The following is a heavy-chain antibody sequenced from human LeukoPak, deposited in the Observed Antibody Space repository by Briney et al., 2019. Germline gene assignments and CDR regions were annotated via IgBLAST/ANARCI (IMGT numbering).Heavy chain of an antibody. CDR1: GGSISSYY. CDR2: IYSSGST. J-gene: IGHJ5*02. V-gene: IGHV4-4*07. Sequence: PSETLSLTCTVSGGSISSYYCSWIRQTAGKGLEWIGRIYSSGSTNYNPSLKSRVTMSVDTSKNQFSLKLSSVTAADTAVYYCARDLYYGSGSYWFGPWGQGTLVTVSS. CDR3: ARDLYYGSGSYWFGP. D-gene: IGHD3-10*01.